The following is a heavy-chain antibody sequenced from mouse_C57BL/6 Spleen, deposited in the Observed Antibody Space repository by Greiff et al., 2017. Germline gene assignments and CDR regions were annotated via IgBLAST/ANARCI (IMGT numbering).Heavy chain of an antibody. Sequence: QVQLKESGPELVKPGASVKISCKASGYAFSSSWMNWVKQRPGKGLEWIGRIYPGDGDTNYNGKFKGKATLTADKSSSTAYMQLSSLTSEDSAGYFYARRGHYGYDRSYAMDYRGQGTSVTVSS. V-gene: IGHV1-82*01. D-gene: IGHD2-2*01. CDR2: IYPGDGDT. CDR1: GYAFSSSW. CDR3: ARRGHYGYDRSYAMDY. J-gene: IGHJ4*01.